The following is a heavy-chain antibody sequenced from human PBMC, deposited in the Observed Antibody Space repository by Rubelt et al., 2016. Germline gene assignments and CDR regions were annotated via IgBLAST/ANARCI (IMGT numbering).Heavy chain of an antibody. D-gene: IGHD5-18*01. CDR2: ISSVGGT. CDR3: ARDRHSYGV. V-gene: IGHV4-59*01. CDR1: GCSISGYY. Sequence: QVQLQESGPGLVKPSETLSLTCTVSGCSISGYYCGWLRQPPGKGLEWIGYISSVGGTHSQPPPNSRVTIAVATSKNQFSLKLSSVTAADTAMYYCARDRHSYGVWGQGTLVTVSS. J-gene: IGHJ4*02.